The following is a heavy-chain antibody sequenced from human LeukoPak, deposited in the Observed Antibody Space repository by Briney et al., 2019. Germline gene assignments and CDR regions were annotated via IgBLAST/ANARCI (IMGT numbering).Heavy chain of an antibody. Sequence: SETLCLTCTVSGGSISTYYWSWIRQPPGKGLEWIGYIYYSGSTNYNPSLKSRVTISVDTSKNQFSLKLSSVTAADTAVYYCAVIAVVGQYYFDYWGQGTLVTVSS. CDR2: IYYSGST. V-gene: IGHV4-59*01. CDR1: GGSISTYY. J-gene: IGHJ4*02. CDR3: AVIAVVGQYYFDY. D-gene: IGHD3-22*01.